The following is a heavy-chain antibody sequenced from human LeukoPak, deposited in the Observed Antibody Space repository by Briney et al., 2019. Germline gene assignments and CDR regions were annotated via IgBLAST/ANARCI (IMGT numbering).Heavy chain of an antibody. CDR2: IYADFDNT. V-gene: IGHV3-53*01. J-gene: IGHJ4*02. Sequence: GGSLRLSCAASGLTVSSNYMSWLRQAPGRGLEWVSVIYADFDNTDYADSVRGRFTISRDSSKNTLYLHMNSLRVEDTATYFCARALNRHIGAFEYWGQGALVTVSS. D-gene: IGHD4/OR15-4a*01. CDR1: GLTVSSNY. CDR3: ARALNRHIGAFEY.